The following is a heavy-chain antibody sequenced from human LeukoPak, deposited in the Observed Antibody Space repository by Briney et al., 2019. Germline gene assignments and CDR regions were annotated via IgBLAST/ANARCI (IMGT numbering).Heavy chain of an antibody. CDR3: ATGDSSSWGQVRFDY. CDR1: GFTFDDYA. V-gene: IGHV3-9*01. D-gene: IGHD6-13*01. CDR2: ISWNSGSI. Sequence: PGGSLRLSCAASGFTFDDYAMHWVRQAPGKGLEWVSGISWNSGSIGYADSVKGRFTTSRDNAKNSLYLQMNSLRAEDTALYYCATGDSSSWGQVRFDYWGQGTLVTVSS. J-gene: IGHJ4*02.